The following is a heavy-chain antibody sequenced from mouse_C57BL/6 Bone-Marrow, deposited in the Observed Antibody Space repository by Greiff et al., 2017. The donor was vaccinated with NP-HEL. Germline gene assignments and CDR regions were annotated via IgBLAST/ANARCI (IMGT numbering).Heavy chain of an antibody. V-gene: IGHV5-4*01. Sequence: PLLDSVPCFVTPFASLPLSCPASGFSFISSALSFFLHTPSHILAWVATISDGGRYTYSPANVKGLFTISSDNAKNNLYLQMSHLKSEDTAMYYGARDGDYDAWFAYWGQGTLVTVSA. CDR3: ARDGDYDAWFAY. D-gene: IGHD2-4*01. CDR2: ISDGGRYT. CDR1: GFSFISSA. J-gene: IGHJ3*01.